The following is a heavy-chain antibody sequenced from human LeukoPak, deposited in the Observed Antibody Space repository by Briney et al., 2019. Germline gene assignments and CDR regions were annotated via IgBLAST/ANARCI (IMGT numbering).Heavy chain of an antibody. V-gene: IGHV1-46*01. CDR3: ARSVVVVPAAKTNDAFDI. D-gene: IGHD2-2*01. J-gene: IGHJ3*02. CDR1: GYTFPSYY. CDR2: INPSGGST. Sequence: ASVKVSCKASGYTFPSYYMHWVRQAPGQGLEWMGIINPSGGSTSYAQKFQGRVTMTRDTSTSTAYMELSRLRSDDTAVYYCARSVVVVPAAKTNDAFDIWGQGTMVTVSS.